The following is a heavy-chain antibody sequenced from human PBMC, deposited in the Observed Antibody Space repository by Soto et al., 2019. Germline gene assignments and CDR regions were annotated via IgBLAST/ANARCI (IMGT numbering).Heavy chain of an antibody. V-gene: IGHV3-23*01. CDR1: GFTFSRFA. J-gene: IGHJ4*02. CDR2: ISSTGP. D-gene: IGHD6-19*01. CDR3: ARDQTVAGPTTFDY. Sequence: EVQLLESGGGLVQPGGSLRLSCTGSGFTFSRFAMSWVRQAPGRGLEWVSSISSTGPRYADSVKGRFTISRDDSRNTLYLQMNSLRAEDTAVYYCARDQTVAGPTTFDYCGQGTLVTVSS.